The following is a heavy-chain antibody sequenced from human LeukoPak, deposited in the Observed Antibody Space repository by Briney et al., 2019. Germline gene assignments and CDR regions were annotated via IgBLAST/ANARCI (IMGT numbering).Heavy chain of an antibody. CDR3: ARRRIAVAGTVMDY. J-gene: IGHJ4*02. D-gene: IGHD6-19*01. V-gene: IGHV3-30*02. Sequence: GGSLRLSCAASGFTFSSYGMHWVRQAPGKGLEWVAFIRYDGSNKYYADSVKGRFTISRDNSKNTLYLQMNSLRAEDTAVYYCARRRIAVAGTVMDYWGQGTLVTVSS. CDR2: IRYDGSNK. CDR1: GFTFSSYG.